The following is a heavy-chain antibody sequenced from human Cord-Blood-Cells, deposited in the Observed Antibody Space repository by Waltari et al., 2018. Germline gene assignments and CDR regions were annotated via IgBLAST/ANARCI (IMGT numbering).Heavy chain of an antibody. CDR3: ARDFSELGRGNY. D-gene: IGHD7-27*01. CDR2: INPNRGGT. V-gene: IGHV1-2*02. Sequence: QVQLVQSGAEVKKPGASVKVSCKASGYTFTGYYMHWVRQAPGQGLEWMGWINPNRGGTNYAQKFQGRVTMTRDTSISTAYMELSRLRSDDTAVYYCARDFSELGRGNYWGQGTLVTVSS. CDR1: GYTFTGYY. J-gene: IGHJ4*02.